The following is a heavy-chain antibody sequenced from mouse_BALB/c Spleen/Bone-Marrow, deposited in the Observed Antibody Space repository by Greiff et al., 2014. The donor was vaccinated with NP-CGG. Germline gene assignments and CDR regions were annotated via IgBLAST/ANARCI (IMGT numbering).Heavy chain of an antibody. Sequence: QVQLQQSGAELVRPGASVKLSCKTSGYTSTSYWINWVKQRPGQGLEWIGNIYPSDNYTNYSQKFKDKATLTVDISSTTAYMQLSSPTSEDSAVYYCTRTYEYFDYWGQGTTLTVSS. D-gene: IGHD2-3*01. V-gene: IGHV1-69*02. CDR3: TRTYEYFDY. CDR1: GYTSTSYW. J-gene: IGHJ2*01. CDR2: IYPSDNYT.